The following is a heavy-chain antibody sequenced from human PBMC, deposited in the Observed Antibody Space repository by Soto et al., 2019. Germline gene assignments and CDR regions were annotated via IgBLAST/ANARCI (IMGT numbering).Heavy chain of an antibody. CDR1: GGSIGSANYY. CDR2: IYYSGNT. J-gene: IGHJ3*01. V-gene: IGHV4-31*03. Sequence: QVQLQESGPGLVKPSQTLSLTCTVSGGSIGSANYYWSWIRQHPGKGLEWIGHIYYSGNTFYNPSLKSRPTISVDTSENQFSLKLNSVTAADTAVYYCAREFVWFGELLFRPNRPLDAFDVWGQGTMVTVSS. CDR3: AREFVWFGELLFRPNRPLDAFDV. D-gene: IGHD3-10*01.